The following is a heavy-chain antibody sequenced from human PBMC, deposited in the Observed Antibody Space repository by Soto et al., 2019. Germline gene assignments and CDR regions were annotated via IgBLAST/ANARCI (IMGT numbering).Heavy chain of an antibody. D-gene: IGHD6-13*01. CDR1: GFSLSTSGVG. V-gene: IGHV2-5*02. Sequence: QITLKESGPTLVKPTQTLTLTCTFSGFSLSTSGVGVGWIRQPPGKALEWLALIYWDDDKRYSPSLKSRLTVTKDTSKNQVVLTMTNMDPVDTATYYCAHRQASAAAGSGGFDYWGQGTLVTVSS. CDR2: IYWDDDK. CDR3: AHRQASAAAGSGGFDY. J-gene: IGHJ4*02.